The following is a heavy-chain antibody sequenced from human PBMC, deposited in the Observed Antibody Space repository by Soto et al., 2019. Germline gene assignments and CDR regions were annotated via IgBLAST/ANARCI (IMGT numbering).Heavy chain of an antibody. J-gene: IGHJ4*02. Sequence: QVQVVQSRAEVKKPGASGKVSCKTSGYTFTEYDINWVRQAPGQGPEYRGWVSPENRNAGYAPQFRGRVSMTTDTTISTAYLELTNLTFEDTAVYYCEVTTGYWGQGTMVTVSS. D-gene: IGHD1-1*01. V-gene: IGHV1-8*01. CDR2: VSPENRNA. CDR1: GYTFTEYD. CDR3: EVTTGY.